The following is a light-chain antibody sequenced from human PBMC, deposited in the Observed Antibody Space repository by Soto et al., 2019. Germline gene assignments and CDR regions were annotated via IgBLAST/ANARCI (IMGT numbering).Light chain of an antibody. V-gene: IGKV1-39*01. CDR1: QTIRNY. CDR3: QHSYNTPRA. Sequence: DIQMTQSPSLLSASVGARVTITCRSNQTIRNYLNWYQQKPGKAPSLLIHDASSLQNGVPSRFSGRGFGTDFTLTINDLQVADFATYYCQHSYNTPRAFGPGTKIEI. J-gene: IGKJ2*01. CDR2: DAS.